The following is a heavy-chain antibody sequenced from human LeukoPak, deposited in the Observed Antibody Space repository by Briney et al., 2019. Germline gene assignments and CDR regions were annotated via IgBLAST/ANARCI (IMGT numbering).Heavy chain of an antibody. D-gene: IGHD6-6*01. CDR3: AKRVPYSSSSVYFDS. J-gene: IGHJ4*02. CDR2: ISGSGST. Sequence: PGGSLRLSCAASGFTFSNYGMSSVRQAPGKGLEWVSAISGSGSTYYADSVKGRFTISRDNSKNTLYLQMNSLRAEDTAVYYCAKRVPYSSSSVYFDSWGQGTLVTVSS. CDR1: GFTFSNYG. V-gene: IGHV3-23*05.